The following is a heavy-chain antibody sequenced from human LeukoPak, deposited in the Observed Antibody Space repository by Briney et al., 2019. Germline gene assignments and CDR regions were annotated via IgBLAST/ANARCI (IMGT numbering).Heavy chain of an antibody. Sequence: GGSLRLSCAASEFDFSSYAMTWVRQAPGKGLEWVSAISISGSKTYYADSVKGRFTISRDNSKNTLYLQMNSLRAEDTAVYYCANEIRPNDYWGQGTQVTVSS. V-gene: IGHV3-23*01. J-gene: IGHJ4*02. CDR3: ANEIRPNDY. CDR1: EFDFSSYA. D-gene: IGHD4-17*01. CDR2: ISISGSKT.